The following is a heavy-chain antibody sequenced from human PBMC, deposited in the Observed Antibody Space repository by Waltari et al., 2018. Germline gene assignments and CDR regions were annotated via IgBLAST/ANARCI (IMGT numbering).Heavy chain of an antibody. CDR2: SNHSGST. V-gene: IGHV4-34*01. D-gene: IGHD1-26*01. J-gene: IGHJ2*01. CDR1: GGSFSGYY. CDR3: ARGFVGATNWYFDL. Sequence: QVQLQQWGAGLLKHSETLSLTCAVYGGSFSGYYRSWIRQPPGKGLEGIGESNHSGSTNYNPSLKSRVTISVDTSKNQFSLKLSSVTAADTAVYYCARGFVGATNWYFDLWGRGTLVTVSS.